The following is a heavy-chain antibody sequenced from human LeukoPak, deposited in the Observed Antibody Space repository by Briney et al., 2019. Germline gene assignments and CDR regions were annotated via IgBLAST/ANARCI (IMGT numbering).Heavy chain of an antibody. CDR3: AKESTSGGYTYDYYYGMDV. CDR1: GFTFTNYA. CDR2: ISGTTGST. V-gene: IGHV3-23*01. D-gene: IGHD5-24*01. J-gene: IGHJ6*02. Sequence: GGSLRLSCAASGFTFTNYAMSWVRQAPGKGLEWVSAISGTTGSTYYADSVKGRFTISRDNSKNTLSLQMNSLRAEDTAVYYCAKESTSGGYTYDYYYGMDVWGQGTTVTVSS.